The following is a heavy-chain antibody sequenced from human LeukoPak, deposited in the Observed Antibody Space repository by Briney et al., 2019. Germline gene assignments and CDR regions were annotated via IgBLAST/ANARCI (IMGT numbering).Heavy chain of an antibody. J-gene: IGHJ4*02. CDR1: GFTFSSYS. V-gene: IGHV3-21*01. Sequence: GGSLRLSCAASGFTFSSYSMNWVRKAPGRGLEWVSSISSSSSYIYYADSVKGRFTISRDNAKNSLYLQMNSLRAEDTAVYYCARVAQYCSGGSCFDYWGQGTLVTVSS. D-gene: IGHD2-15*01. CDR2: ISSSSSYI. CDR3: ARVAQYCSGGSCFDY.